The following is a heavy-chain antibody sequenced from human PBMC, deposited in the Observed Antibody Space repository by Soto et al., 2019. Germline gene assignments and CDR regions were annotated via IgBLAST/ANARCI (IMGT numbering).Heavy chain of an antibody. V-gene: IGHV4-59*01. J-gene: IGHJ4*02. D-gene: IGHD2-15*01. CDR3: ARGGNRHSNPASGVGGFDF. Sequence: PSETLSLTCTVSGVSISSSYWSWIRQSPGTGLEWIGYIYYTGTTNYNPSLKRRVTISLDTAKYQFSLNVNSLTTADTAVYFCARGGNRHSNPASGVGGFDFWGQGTLVTVSS. CDR1: GVSISSSY. CDR2: IYYTGTT.